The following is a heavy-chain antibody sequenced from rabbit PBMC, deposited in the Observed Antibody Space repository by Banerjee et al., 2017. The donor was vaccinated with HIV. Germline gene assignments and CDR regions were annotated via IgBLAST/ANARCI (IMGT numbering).Heavy chain of an antibody. V-gene: IGHV1S45*01. D-gene: IGHD1-1*01. CDR2: IYTGSSGDT. CDR1: GFSLSSYA. Sequence: QQQLEESGGGLVKPEGSLTLTCTASGFSLSSYAMLWVRQAPGKGLEWIGCIYTGSSGDTYYASWAKGRFTISKTSSTTVTLQMTSLTVADTATYFCARRANVGASVYYAFNLWGQRTLVTVS. J-gene: IGHJ4*01. CDR3: ARRANVGASVYYAFNL.